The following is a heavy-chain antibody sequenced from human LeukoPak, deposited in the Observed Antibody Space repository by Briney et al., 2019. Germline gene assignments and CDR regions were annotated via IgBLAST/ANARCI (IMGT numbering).Heavy chain of an antibody. D-gene: IGHD3/OR15-3a*01. CDR2: VSFDGDNK. V-gene: IGHV3-30-3*01. J-gene: IGHJ4*02. CDR1: GFTFSSYA. Sequence: PGRSLRLSSAASGFTFSSYAMHWVRQAPGKGLEWVAVVSFDGDNKYYADPLKDRFTVSRANSQNTLYLQLNSLRAEGTAVYDCARDWTLNCWGQGTLVTASS. CDR3: ARDWTLNC.